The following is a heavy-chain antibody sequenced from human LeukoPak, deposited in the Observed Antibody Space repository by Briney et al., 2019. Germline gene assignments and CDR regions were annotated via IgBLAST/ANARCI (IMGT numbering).Heavy chain of an antibody. J-gene: IGHJ4*02. Sequence: GESLKISCKGSGYSFTSYWIGWVRQMPGKGLEWMGIIYPGDSDTRYSPSFQGQVTISADKSISTAYLQWSSLKASDTAMYYCARSPPGYSSSWTTPFDYWGQGTLVTVSS. CDR1: GYSFTSYW. CDR2: IYPGDSDT. CDR3: ARSPPGYSSSWTTPFDY. V-gene: IGHV5-51*01. D-gene: IGHD6-13*01.